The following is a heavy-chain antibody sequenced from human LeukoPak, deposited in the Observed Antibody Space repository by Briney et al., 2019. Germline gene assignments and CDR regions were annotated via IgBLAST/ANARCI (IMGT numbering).Heavy chain of an antibody. V-gene: IGHV3-23*01. CDR2: ISGSGGST. Sequence: GGSLRLSCAASGFNFSSYAMSWVRQAPGKGLEWVSAISGSGGSTYYADSVKGRFTISRDNSKNTLYLQMNSLRAEDTAVYYCAKGGGFLEWLLDYWGQGTLVTVSS. CDR3: AKGGGFLEWLLDY. CDR1: GFNFSSYA. J-gene: IGHJ4*02. D-gene: IGHD3-3*01.